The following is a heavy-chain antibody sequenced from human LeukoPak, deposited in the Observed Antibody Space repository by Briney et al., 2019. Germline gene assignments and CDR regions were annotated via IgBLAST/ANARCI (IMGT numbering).Heavy chain of an antibody. J-gene: IGHJ6*02. D-gene: IGHD3-9*01. CDR1: GYTFPGYY. CDR3: ARDVHYDTLTGYSTGRDV. CDR2: INPNIGVT. V-gene: IGHV1-2*02. Sequence: GASVKVSCKASGYTFPGYYIHWVRQAPGQGLEWVGWINPNIGVTNYAQKFQGRVTMTRDTSIYTAYMELSRLRSDCTAVYYCARDVHYDTLTGYSTGRDVWGQEPTVTVSS.